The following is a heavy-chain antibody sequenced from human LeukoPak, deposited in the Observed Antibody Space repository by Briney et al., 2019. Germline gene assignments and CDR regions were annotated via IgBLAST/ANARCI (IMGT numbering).Heavy chain of an antibody. J-gene: IGHJ4*02. D-gene: IGHD3-22*01. CDR3: ARRRYTSGYLDY. CDR1: GGSISSYY. Sequence: TSETLSLTCTVSGGSISSYYWSWIRQPPGKGLEWIGYIYYSGSSNYNPSLKSRVTISVETSKSQFSLKLTSVTAADTAVYYCARRRYTSGYLDYWGQGTLVTVSS. CDR2: IYYSGSS. V-gene: IGHV4-59*08.